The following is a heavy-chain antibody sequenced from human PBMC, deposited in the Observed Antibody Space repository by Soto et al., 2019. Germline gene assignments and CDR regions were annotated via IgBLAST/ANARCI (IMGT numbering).Heavy chain of an antibody. CDR3: VKSNYDILTGPDY. CDR1: GFPFSRYA. J-gene: IGHJ4*02. D-gene: IGHD3-9*01. Sequence: GGSMRLSCSASGFPFSRYAMHWVRPAPGKGLEYVSAISSNGGSTYYADSVKGRFTISRDNSKNTPYLQMSSLRAEDTAVYYCVKSNYDILTGPDYWGQGTLVTVSS. CDR2: ISSNGGST. V-gene: IGHV3-64D*08.